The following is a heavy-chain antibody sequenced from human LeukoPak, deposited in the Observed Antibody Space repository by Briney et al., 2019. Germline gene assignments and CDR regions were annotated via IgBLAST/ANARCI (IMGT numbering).Heavy chain of an antibody. J-gene: IGHJ4*02. V-gene: IGHV1-24*01. D-gene: IGHD6-6*01. CDR2: FDPEDGET. Sequence: ASVNVSCKVSGYTLTELSMHWVRQAPGKGLEWMGGFDPEDGETIYAQKFQGRVTMTEDTSTDTAYMELSSLRSEDTAVYYCATRIAARRGYFDYWGQGTLVTVSS. CDR3: ATRIAARRGYFDY. CDR1: GYTLTELS.